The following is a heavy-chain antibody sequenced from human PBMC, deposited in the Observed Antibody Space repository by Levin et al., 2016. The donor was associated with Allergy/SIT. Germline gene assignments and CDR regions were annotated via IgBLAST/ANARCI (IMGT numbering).Heavy chain of an antibody. J-gene: IGHJ1*01. D-gene: IGHD4-11*01. CDR1: GGSISYYY. CDR3: VAQNVQYTEYFLH. Sequence: GSLRLSCSISGGSISYYYWNWIRQSPGKGLEWIGHGYYSGTTKYNPSLESRVTISVDTSKNQFSLKLSSVTTADTAVYYCVAQNVQYTEYFLHWGQGSLVAVSS. CDR2: GYYSGTT. V-gene: IGHV4-59*01.